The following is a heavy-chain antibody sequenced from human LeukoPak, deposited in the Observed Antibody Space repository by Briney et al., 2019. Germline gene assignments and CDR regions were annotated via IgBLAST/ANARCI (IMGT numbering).Heavy chain of an antibody. CDR1: GGSISSYY. CDR2: IYTSGST. Sequence: SETLSLTCTVSGGSISSYYWNWIRQPAGKGLEWTGRIYTSGSTNYNPSLKSRVSMSVDTSKNQFSLKLSSVTAADTAVYYCATGKVVAGTPGQDSWDSWGQGTLVTVSS. CDR3: ATGKVVAGTPGQDSWDS. D-gene: IGHD6-19*01. J-gene: IGHJ4*02. V-gene: IGHV4-4*07.